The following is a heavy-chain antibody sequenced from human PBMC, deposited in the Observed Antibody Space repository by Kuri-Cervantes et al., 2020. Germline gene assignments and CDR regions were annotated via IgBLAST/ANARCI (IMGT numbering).Heavy chain of an antibody. CDR2: IYSNGRT. D-gene: IGHD7-27*01. CDR1: GFTVSGDY. CDR3: AKDWAWFDP. V-gene: IGHV3-53*01. Sequence: GESLKISCAVSGFTVSGDYMTWIRQAPGKGLEWVSVIYSNGRTYYADSVKGRFTISRDNSKNTLYLQMNSLRAEDTAVYYCAKDWAWFDPWGQGTLVTVSS. J-gene: IGHJ5*02.